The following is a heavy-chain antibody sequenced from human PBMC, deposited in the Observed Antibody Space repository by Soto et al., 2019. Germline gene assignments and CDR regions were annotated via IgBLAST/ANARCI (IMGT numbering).Heavy chain of an antibody. CDR2: ISSSSSTI. Sequence: GGSLRLFCSASGFPFSSYSMNWVRQAPGKGLGWGSYISSSSSTIYYADSVKGRFTISRDNAKNSLYLQMNSLRDEDTAVYYCAGYCSGGSCPLHTDEYYYGMDVWGQGTTVTVSS. J-gene: IGHJ6*02. CDR1: GFPFSSYS. V-gene: IGHV3-48*02. CDR3: AGYCSGGSCPLHTDEYYYGMDV. D-gene: IGHD2-15*01.